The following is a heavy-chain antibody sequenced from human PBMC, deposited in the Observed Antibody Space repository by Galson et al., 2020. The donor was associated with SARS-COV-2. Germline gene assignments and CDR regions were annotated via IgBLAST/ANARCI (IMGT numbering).Heavy chain of an antibody. J-gene: IGHJ2*01. CDR1: GYSFTSYW. D-gene: IGHD7-27*01. CDR3: ARCQKDNWGTADWYFDL. V-gene: IGHV5-10-1*01. CDR2: IDPSDSYT. Sequence: HGESLKISCKGSGYSFTSYWISWVRQMPGKGLEWMGRIDPSDSYTNYSPSFQGHVTISADKSISTAYLQWSSLKASDTAMYYCARCQKDNWGTADWYFDLWGRGTLVTVSS.